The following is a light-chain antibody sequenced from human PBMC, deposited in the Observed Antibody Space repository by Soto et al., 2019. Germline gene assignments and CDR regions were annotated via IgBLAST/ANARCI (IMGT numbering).Light chain of an antibody. J-gene: IGLJ2*01. CDR3: SSYAGSNNFVV. V-gene: IGLV2-8*01. CDR2: EVS. CDR1: SSDVGGYNY. Sequence: QSALTQPPSASGSPGQSVTISCTGTSSDVGGYNYVSWYQQHPGKAPKLMINEVSKRPSGVPDRFSGSKSGNTASLTVSGLQAEDEADYYCSSYAGSNNFVVFGGGTKVTVL.